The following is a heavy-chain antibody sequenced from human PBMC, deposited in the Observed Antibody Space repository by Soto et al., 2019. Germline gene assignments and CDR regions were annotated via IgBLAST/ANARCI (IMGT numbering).Heavy chain of an antibody. J-gene: IGHJ4*02. CDR3: ARSLLYGSGSYYFYYFDS. D-gene: IGHD3-10*01. Sequence: ASVKVSCKASGGTFSSYAISWVRQAPGQGLEWMGGIIPIFGTANYAQKFQGRVTITADESTSTAYMELSSLRSEDTAVYYCARSLLYGSGSYYFYYFDSWAREPWSPSPQ. CDR2: IIPIFGTA. V-gene: IGHV1-69*13. CDR1: GGTFSSYA.